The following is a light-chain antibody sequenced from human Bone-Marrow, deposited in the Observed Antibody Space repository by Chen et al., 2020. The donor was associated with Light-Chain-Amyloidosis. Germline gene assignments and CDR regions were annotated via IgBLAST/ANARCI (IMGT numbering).Light chain of an antibody. CDR2: EVT. Sequence: QSALTQSASVSGSPGQSITISCTGTSSDVGGDNHVSWYQQHPDKDPKLMIYEVTNRPSWVPDRFSGSKSENTASLSISGLQTEDEADYFCSSYAITNTLVFGSGTRVTVL. V-gene: IGLV2-14*01. CDR1: SSDVGGDNH. CDR3: SSYAITNTLV. J-gene: IGLJ1*01.